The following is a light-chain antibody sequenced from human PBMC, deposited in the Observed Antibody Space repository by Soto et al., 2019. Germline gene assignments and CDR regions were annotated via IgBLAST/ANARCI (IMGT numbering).Light chain of an antibody. V-gene: IGLV3-21*04. CDR2: YDS. Sequence: YELPQPPSVSVAPGKTARITCGGNNIGSKSVHWYQQKPGQAPVLVIYYDSDRPSGIPERFSGSNSGNTATLTISRVEAGDEADYYCQVWDSSSDRYVVFGGGTKLTVL. CDR1: NIGSKS. J-gene: IGLJ2*01. CDR3: QVWDSSSDRYVV.